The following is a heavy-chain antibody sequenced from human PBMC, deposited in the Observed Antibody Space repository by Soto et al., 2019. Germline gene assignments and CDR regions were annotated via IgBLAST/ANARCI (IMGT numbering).Heavy chain of an antibody. J-gene: IGHJ5*02. CDR1: GDSITSSSHY. D-gene: IGHD5-18*01. Sequence: PSETLSLTCTVSGDSITSSSHYWGWIRQPPGKGLEWIGYIYYSGSTNYNPSLKSRVTISVDTSKNQFSLKLSSVTAADTAVYYCARLVWSYGTWFDPWGQGTLVTVS. CDR3: ARLVWSYGTWFDP. V-gene: IGHV4-61*05. CDR2: IYYSGST.